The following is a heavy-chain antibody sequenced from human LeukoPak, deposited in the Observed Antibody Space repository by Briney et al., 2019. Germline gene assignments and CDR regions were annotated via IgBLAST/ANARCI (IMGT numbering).Heavy chain of an antibody. D-gene: IGHD5-12*01. CDR1: GFSFSTYA. Sequence: GGSLRLSCAVSGFSFSTYAMTWVRQAPGKGLEWVSAISGSGSNTYYADSVKGRFTISRENAKNSLYLQMNSLRAGDTAVYYCARVSKKSYDSAAFDIWGQGTMVTVSS. J-gene: IGHJ3*02. CDR2: ISGSGSNT. V-gene: IGHV3-23*01. CDR3: ARVSKKSYDSAAFDI.